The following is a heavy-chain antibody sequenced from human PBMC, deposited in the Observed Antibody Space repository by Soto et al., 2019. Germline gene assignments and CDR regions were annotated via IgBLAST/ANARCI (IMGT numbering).Heavy chain of an antibody. J-gene: IGHJ4*02. CDR2: ISAYNGNT. V-gene: IGHV1-18*01. D-gene: IGHD6-13*01. Sequence: QVQLVQSGAEVKKPGASVKVSCKASGYTFTSYGISWVRQAPGQGLEWMGWISAYNGNTNYAQKLQGRVTMTTDTSXXXXXXXXXXXXSXXTXVXYCARESSSSCHDYWGQGTLVTVSS. CDR3: ARESSSSCHDY. CDR1: GYTFTSYG.